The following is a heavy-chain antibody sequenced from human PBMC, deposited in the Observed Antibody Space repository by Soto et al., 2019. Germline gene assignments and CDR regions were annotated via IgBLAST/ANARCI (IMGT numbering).Heavy chain of an antibody. D-gene: IGHD6-19*01. J-gene: IGHJ4*02. CDR1: GYTFTRYV. CDR3: ARGRGAGSGWSYSY. V-gene: IGHV1-3*01. CDR2: INAGNGNT. Sequence: ASGKVSCKASGYTFTRYVMRWVRQAPGQRLEWMGWINAGNGNTKYSQKFQGRVTITRDTSASTAYMELSSLRSEDTAMYYCARGRGAGSGWSYSYWGQGTLVTVSS.